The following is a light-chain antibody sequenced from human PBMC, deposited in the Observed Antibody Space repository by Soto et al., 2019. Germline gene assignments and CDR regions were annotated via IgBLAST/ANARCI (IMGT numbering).Light chain of an antibody. Sequence: DFQMTQSPSSLSASVEDRVTITCRASQDISDHLAWYQHKPGKVPKLLIYEASTLQSGVPSRFSGGGFGTDFTLTISSLQPEDVAIYYCQRYNRTPRTFGQGTKVELK. J-gene: IGKJ1*01. CDR3: QRYNRTPRT. CDR2: EAS. V-gene: IGKV1-27*01. CDR1: QDISDH.